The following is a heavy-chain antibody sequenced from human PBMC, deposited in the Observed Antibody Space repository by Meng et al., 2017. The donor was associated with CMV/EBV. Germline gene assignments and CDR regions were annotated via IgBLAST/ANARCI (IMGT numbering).Heavy chain of an antibody. CDR1: GGSISSGDYC. J-gene: IGHJ5*02. V-gene: IGHV4-30-4*08. D-gene: IGHD3/OR15-3a*01. Sequence: GQRRGAGAGRGRPSQTLALPCTGPGGSISSGDYCWGWIGQPPGKGLEWIGYIYYRGSTYYNPSLKSRVTISVDTPKNQFSLKLSSVTAADTAVYYCAREEIGLDPWGQGTLVTVSS. CDR3: AREEIGLDP. CDR2: IYYRGST.